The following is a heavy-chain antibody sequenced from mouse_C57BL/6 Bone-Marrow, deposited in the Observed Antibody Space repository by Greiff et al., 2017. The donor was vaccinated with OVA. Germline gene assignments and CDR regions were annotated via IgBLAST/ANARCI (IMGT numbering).Heavy chain of an antibody. V-gene: IGHV1-81*01. D-gene: IGHD1-1*01. Sequence: QVQLKESGAELARPGASVKLSCKASGYTFTSYGISWVKQRTGQGLAWIGEIYPRSGNTYYNEKFKGKATLTAAKSSSTAYMELRSLTSEDYAVYVCARGRYYYGSNWYCDVWGTGTTVTVSS. CDR1: GYTFTSYG. CDR3: ARGRYYYGSNWYCDV. CDR2: IYPRSGNT. J-gene: IGHJ1*03.